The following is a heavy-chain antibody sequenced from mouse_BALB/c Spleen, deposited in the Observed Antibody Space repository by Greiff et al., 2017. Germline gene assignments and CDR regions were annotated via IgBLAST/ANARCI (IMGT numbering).Heavy chain of an antibody. V-gene: IGHV1-4*02. CDR1: GYTFTSYT. D-gene: IGHD2-1*01. J-gene: IGHJ2*01. Sequence: QVQLQQSAAELARPGASVKMSCKASGYTFTSYTMHWVKQRPGQGLEWIGYINPSSGYTEYNQKFKDKTTLTADKSSSTAYMQLSSLTSEDSAVYYCARTHYGNYDYWGQGTTLTVSS. CDR3: ARTHYGNYDY. CDR2: INPSSGYT.